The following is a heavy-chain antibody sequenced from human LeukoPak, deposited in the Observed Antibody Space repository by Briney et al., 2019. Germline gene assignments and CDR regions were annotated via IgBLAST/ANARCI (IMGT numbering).Heavy chain of an antibody. V-gene: IGHV3-30*02. J-gene: IGHJ4*02. D-gene: IGHD1-26*01. CDR2: IRYDGSKT. CDR3: AKKWGQGKSDNGSYFDD. CDR1: GFTFSDYA. Sequence: PGGSLRLSCAASGFTFSDYAMHWVRQAPGKGLEWISSIRYDGSKTYYADSVKGRFIISRDNSKSTLYLQMNSLRGDDSAVYYCAKKWGQGKSDNGSYFDDWGQGTLVTVSS.